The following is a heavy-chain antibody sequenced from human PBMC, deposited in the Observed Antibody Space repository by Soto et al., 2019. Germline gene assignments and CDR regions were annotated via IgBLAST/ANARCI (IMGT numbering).Heavy chain of an antibody. J-gene: IGHJ4*02. CDR3: TRYASNMDGYGVQLGY. CDR1: GYTFTSYD. D-gene: IGHD4-17*01. Sequence: QVQLVQSGAEVKKLGASVKVSCTASGYTFTSYDIHWVRQATGQGREWMGRMNPNSGDTGLAQKFQGRITMTRKTSKTTAYMELSSLRSEPAAVYYCTRYASNMDGYGVQLGYWGQGTVVTVSS. CDR2: MNPNSGDT. V-gene: IGHV1-8*01.